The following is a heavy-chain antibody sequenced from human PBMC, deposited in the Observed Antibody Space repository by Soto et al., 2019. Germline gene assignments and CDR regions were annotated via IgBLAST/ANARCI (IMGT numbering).Heavy chain of an antibody. CDR2: ISTYNGNT. CDR1: GYTFTSYA. D-gene: IGHD3-3*01. CDR3: AREATDVLRFLEGLSRYDAFDI. Sequence: QVQLVQSGAEVKKPGASVKVSCKASGYTFTSYAISWVRQAPGQGLEWMGWISTYNGNTHYAQKLQGRVTLTTDTSTITAYMELTSLRSDDTAVYYCAREATDVLRFLEGLSRYDAFDIWGQGTLVTVSS. V-gene: IGHV1-18*01. J-gene: IGHJ3*02.